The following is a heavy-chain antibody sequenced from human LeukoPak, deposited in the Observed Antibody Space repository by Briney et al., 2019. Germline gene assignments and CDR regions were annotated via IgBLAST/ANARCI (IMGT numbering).Heavy chain of an antibody. CDR3: ARHIRRSYDY. J-gene: IGHJ4*02. CDR2: INHSGST. Sequence: SETLSLTCTVSGGSISSSSYYWSWIRQPPGKGLEWIGEINHSGSTNYNPSLKSRVTISVDTSKNQFSLKLSSVTAADTAVYYCARHIRRSYDYWGQGTLVTVSS. D-gene: IGHD1-26*01. CDR1: GGSISSSSYY. V-gene: IGHV4-39*01.